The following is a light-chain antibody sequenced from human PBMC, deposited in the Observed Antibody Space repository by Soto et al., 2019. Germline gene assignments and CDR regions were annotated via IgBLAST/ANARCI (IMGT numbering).Light chain of an antibody. V-gene: IGKV3-20*01. CDR2: GAS. CDR3: QQYGSSPWT. J-gene: IGKJ1*01. Sequence: EIVLTQSPGTLSLSPGERATLSCRASQSVSSSYLAWYQQKPGQAPRLLIYGASSRATGIPDRFSGSGSGTAFTLTISRLEPEDFALYYCQQYGSSPWTFGQGTKVEIK. CDR1: QSVSSSY.